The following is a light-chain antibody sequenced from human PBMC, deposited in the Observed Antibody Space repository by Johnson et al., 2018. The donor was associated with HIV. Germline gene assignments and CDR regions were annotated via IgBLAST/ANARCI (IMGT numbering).Light chain of an antibody. CDR3: GTWDSSLSVLYV. V-gene: IGLV1-51*02. CDR1: SSNIGNNY. J-gene: IGLJ1*01. Sequence: QSVLTQPPSVSAAPGQKVTISCSGSSSNIGNNYVSWYQQLPGTAPKLLICENNKRPSGIPDRFSGSKSGPSATLGITGLQTGDEADYYCGTWDSSLSVLYVFGTGTKVTVL. CDR2: ENN.